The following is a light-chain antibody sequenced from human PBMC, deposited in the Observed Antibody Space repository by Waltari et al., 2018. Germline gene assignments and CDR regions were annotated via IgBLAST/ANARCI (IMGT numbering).Light chain of an antibody. CDR3: QQYNRWPPIT. J-gene: IGKJ5*01. CDR2: GAF. Sequence: EIVMTQSPATLSVSPGERATLSCRASQGSSDNLAWYQQKPGQAPRLLIYGAFTRATGIPARFSGSGSGTEFTLTISSLQSEDSAVYYCQQYNRWPPITCGQGTRLEIK. CDR1: QGSSDN. V-gene: IGKV3-15*01.